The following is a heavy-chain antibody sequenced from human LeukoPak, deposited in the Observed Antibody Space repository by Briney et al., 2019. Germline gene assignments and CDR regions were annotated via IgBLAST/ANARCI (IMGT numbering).Heavy chain of an antibody. J-gene: IGHJ4*02. CDR2: INSDGSST. Sequence: GGSLRLSCAASGFTFSSYWMHWVRQAPGKGLVWVSRINSDGSSTSYADSVKGRFTISRDNAKNTLDLQMNSLRAEDTAVYYCARERRDGYNRYFDYWGQGTLVTVSS. V-gene: IGHV3-74*01. D-gene: IGHD5-24*01. CDR1: GFTFSSYW. CDR3: ARERRDGYNRYFDY.